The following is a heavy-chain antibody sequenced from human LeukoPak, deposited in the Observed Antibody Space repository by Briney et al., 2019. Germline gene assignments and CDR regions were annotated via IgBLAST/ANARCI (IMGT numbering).Heavy chain of an antibody. J-gene: IGHJ4*02. CDR3: TRALYYYDSSGYYGHLDY. CDR2: IGSKANSYAT. V-gene: IGHV3-73*01. D-gene: IGHD3-22*01. CDR1: GFTFSDSA. Sequence: PGGSLTLSCAASGFTFSDSAIHWVRQASGKGLEWVGRIGSKANSYATAYAASVKGRFTISRDDSKNTAYLQMNTLKTEDTAVYYCTRALYYYDSSGYYGHLDYWGQGTLVTVSS.